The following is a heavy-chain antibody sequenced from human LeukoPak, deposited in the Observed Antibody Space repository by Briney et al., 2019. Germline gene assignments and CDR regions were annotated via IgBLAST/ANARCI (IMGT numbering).Heavy chain of an antibody. Sequence: SETLSLTCTVSGGPISSYYWSWIRQPPGKGLEWIGYIYTSGSTNYNPSLKSRVTISVDTSKNQFSLKLSSVTAADTAVYYCARRASYYDSSGYLNNAFDIWGQGTMVTVSS. CDR1: GGPISSYY. D-gene: IGHD3-22*01. CDR3: ARRASYYDSSGYLNNAFDI. V-gene: IGHV4-4*09. J-gene: IGHJ3*02. CDR2: IYTSGST.